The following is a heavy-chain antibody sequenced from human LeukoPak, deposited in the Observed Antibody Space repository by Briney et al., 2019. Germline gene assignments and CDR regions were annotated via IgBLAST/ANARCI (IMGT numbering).Heavy chain of an antibody. CDR3: TSANYGPAY. CDR1: GFTFSSYW. Sequence: AGGSLRLSCAASGFTFSSYWMSWVRQAPGKGLEWVANVNQDGSGKYYVDSVKGRFTISKDNAKSSLYLQMNSLRAEDTAVYYCTSANYGPAYWGQGTLVTVSS. D-gene: IGHD5-24*01. V-gene: IGHV3-7*01. J-gene: IGHJ4*02. CDR2: VNQDGSGK.